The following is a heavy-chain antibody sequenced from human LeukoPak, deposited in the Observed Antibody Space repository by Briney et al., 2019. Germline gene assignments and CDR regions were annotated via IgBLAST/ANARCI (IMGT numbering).Heavy chain of an antibody. J-gene: IGHJ6*03. V-gene: IGHV1-2*02. CDR2: INPNSGGT. CDR1: GYTFTGYY. Sequence: RASVKVSCKASGYTFTGYYMHWVRQAPGQGLEWMGWINPNSGGTNYAQKFQGRVTMTRDTSISTAYMELSRLRSDDTAVYYCARAFGTPLMRGYYYYMDVWGKGTTVTVSS. D-gene: IGHD3-10*01. CDR3: ARAFGTPLMRGYYYYMDV.